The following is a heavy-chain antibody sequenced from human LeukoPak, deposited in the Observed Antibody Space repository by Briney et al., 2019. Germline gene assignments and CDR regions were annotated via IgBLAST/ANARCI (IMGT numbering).Heavy chain of an antibody. Sequence: SETLSLTCAVYGGSFSGYYWSWIRQPPGKGLEWIGEINHSGSTNYNPSLKSRVTISVDTSKNQFSLKLSSVTAADTAVYYCARAVIAAAGRRDNWFDPWGQGTLVTVSS. V-gene: IGHV4-34*01. CDR1: GGSFSGYY. CDR2: INHSGST. D-gene: IGHD6-13*01. J-gene: IGHJ5*02. CDR3: ARAVIAAAGRRDNWFDP.